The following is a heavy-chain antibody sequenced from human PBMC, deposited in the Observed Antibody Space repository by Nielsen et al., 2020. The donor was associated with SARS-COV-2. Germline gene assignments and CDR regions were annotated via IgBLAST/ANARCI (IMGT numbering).Heavy chain of an antibody. V-gene: IGHV4-31*03. CDR3: ARHVVGALDY. D-gene: IGHD1-26*01. CDR2: IYYSGST. Sequence: TLSLTCTVSGGSISSGGYYWSWIRQHPGKGLEWIGYIYYSGSTYYNPSLKSRVTISVDTSKNQFSLKLSSVTAADTAVYYCARHVVGALDYWGQGTLVTVSS. CDR1: GGSISSGGYY. J-gene: IGHJ4*02.